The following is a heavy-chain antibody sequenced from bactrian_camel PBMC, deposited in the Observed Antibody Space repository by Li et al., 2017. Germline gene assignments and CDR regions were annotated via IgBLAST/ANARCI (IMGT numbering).Heavy chain of an antibody. Sequence: HVQLVESGGGLVQPGGSLRLSCAASGFTFSSTWMYWVRQAPGNECELVSTISIDGSTYYTDSVKGRFTISHDNAKNTLSLQMDNLKPEDTAMYYCAEEETPCSYDVKIGEYTYWGQGTQVTVS. V-gene: IGHV3S1*01. CDR1: GFTFSSTW. CDR2: ISIDGST. CDR3: AEEETPCSYDVKIGEYTY. D-gene: IGHD3*01. J-gene: IGHJ4*01.